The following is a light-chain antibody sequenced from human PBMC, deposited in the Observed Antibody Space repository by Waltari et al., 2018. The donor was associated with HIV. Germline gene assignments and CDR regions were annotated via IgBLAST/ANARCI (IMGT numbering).Light chain of an antibody. V-gene: IGKV3-20*01. CDR2: GAS. Sequence: EIVLTQSPGTLSLSPGERATLSCRASQSVNSNYLAWYQQKPGQAPRLLIYGASSRATGIPNRFSGSGSGTDFTLTVSRLEPEDSAVYFCQQYGTSPRTFGRGTKVEI. CDR1: QSVNSNY. CDR3: QQYGTSPRT. J-gene: IGKJ1*01.